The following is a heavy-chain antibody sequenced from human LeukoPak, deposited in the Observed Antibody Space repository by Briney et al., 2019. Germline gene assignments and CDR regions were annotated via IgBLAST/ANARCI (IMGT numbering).Heavy chain of an antibody. V-gene: IGHV3-30*02. CDR1: GFTFSSYG. D-gene: IGHD6-19*01. J-gene: IGHJ4*02. CDR3: ATWPGGWYGEDS. Sequence: TGGSLRLSCAASGFTFSSYGMHWVRQAPGKGLEWVAFIRYAGSTKYYADSVKGRFTISRDTSKNSLYLQMNSLRADDTAVYYCATWPGGWYGEDSWGQGTLVTVSS. CDR2: IRYAGSTK.